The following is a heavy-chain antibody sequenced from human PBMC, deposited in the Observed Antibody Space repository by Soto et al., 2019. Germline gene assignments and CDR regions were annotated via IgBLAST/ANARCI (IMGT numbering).Heavy chain of an antibody. CDR3: ARDLLRLRGYFDY. D-gene: IGHD3-16*01. J-gene: IGHJ4*02. V-gene: IGHV3-9*01. CDR2: INWNSNDL. CDR1: GFTFDDYA. Sequence: GGSLRLSCTASGFTFDDYAMHWVRQAPGKGLEWVSGINWNSNDLGYADSVRGRFTISRDNAKNSLYLQMNSLRDEDTAVYYCARDLLRLRGYFDYWGQGTLVTVSS.